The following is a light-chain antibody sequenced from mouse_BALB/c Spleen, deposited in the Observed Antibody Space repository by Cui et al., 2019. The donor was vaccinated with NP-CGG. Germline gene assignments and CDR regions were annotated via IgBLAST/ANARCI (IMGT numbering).Light chain of an antibody. J-gene: IGKJ1*01. CDR2: GTS. V-gene: IGKV4-61*01. CDR3: QQYHSYPWT. Sequence: QIALTQSPAILSASPGEKVTMTCSTISSVNYMYRYQQKPGSSPKPWIYGTSNLASGVPARFSGSGSGTSYSLTISSMEAEDAATYYCQQYHSYPWTFGGGTKLEIK. CDR1: SSVNY.